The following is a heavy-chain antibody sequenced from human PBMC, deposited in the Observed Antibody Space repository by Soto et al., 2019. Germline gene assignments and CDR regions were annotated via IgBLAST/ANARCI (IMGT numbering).Heavy chain of an antibody. Sequence: EVQLVESGGGLGQPWGSLRLSCEASGFTFSSYWMHWVRQVPGKGLVWVSRLNGDGTTTNYADSVKGRFTISRDNAKNTVYLHMSSLRAEDTAVYYCARGIRIYYAMDVWGQGTTVTVSS. D-gene: IGHD2-15*01. CDR3: ARGIRIYYAMDV. CDR2: LNGDGTTT. J-gene: IGHJ6*02. V-gene: IGHV3-74*01. CDR1: GFTFSSYW.